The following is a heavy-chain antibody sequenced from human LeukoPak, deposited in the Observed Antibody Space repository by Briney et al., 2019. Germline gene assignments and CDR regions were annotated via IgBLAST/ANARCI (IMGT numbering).Heavy chain of an antibody. CDR2: ISSSGSTI. J-gene: IGHJ4*02. Sequence: PGGSLRLSCAASGFTFSSYEMNWVREAPWKGLEWVSYISSSGSTIYYADSVKGRFTISRDNAKNTPYLQMNSLRAEDTAVYYCARGWYYDSSGYQDYFDYWGQGTLVTVSS. V-gene: IGHV3-48*03. CDR1: GFTFSSYE. CDR3: ARGWYYDSSGYQDYFDY. D-gene: IGHD3-22*01.